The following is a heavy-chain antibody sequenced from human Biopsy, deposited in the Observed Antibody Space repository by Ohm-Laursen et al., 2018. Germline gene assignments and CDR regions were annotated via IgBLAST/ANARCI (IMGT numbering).Heavy chain of an antibody. CDR1: GDSISSSTYY. CDR2: IRNT. V-gene: IGHV4-39*07. Sequence: TLSLTCSVSGDSISSSTYYWGWIRQPPGKGLEWIGTIRNTYFRTSLKSRVTMSIDTSTSTVYMELSSLSSEATAVYYCAKNYDPLYYDTSGLFDYWGQGTLVTVSS. CDR3: AKNYDPLYYDTSGLFDY. D-gene: IGHD3-22*01. J-gene: IGHJ4*02.